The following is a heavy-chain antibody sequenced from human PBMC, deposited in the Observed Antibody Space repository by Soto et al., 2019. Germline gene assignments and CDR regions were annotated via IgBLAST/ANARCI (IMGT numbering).Heavy chain of an antibody. Sequence: QVQLVQSGAEVKKPGASVKVSCKASGYTFTSYSLHWVRQAPGQGLEWMGIINPSGGSTTYAHKFQGRVTMTRDTSTSTVYMELSSLRSEDTGVYYCATSGSYQYFEYWGRGTLVTVSS. V-gene: IGHV1-46*01. CDR1: GYTFTSYS. D-gene: IGHD3-10*01. J-gene: IGHJ4*02. CDR2: INPSGGST. CDR3: ATSGSYQYFEY.